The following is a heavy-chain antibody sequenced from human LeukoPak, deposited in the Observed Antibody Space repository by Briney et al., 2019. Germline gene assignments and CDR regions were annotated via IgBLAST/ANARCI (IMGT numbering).Heavy chain of an antibody. J-gene: IGHJ4*02. V-gene: IGHV3-43D*03. CDR1: GFTFDDYI. Sequence: PGGSLRLSCAASGFTFDDYIMHWVRQAPGKGLEWVSLISWDGGSTYYADSVKGRFTISRDNSKNSLYLQMNSLRAEDTALYYCAKDAHEGDLGYFDYWGQGTLVTVSS. CDR3: AKDAHEGDLGYFDY. CDR2: ISWDGGST.